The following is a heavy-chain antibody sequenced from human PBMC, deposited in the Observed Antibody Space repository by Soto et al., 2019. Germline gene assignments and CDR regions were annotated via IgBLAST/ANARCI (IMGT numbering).Heavy chain of an antibody. D-gene: IGHD6-13*01. CDR1: GGTFSSYA. V-gene: IGHV1-69*01. J-gene: IGHJ5*02. Sequence: QVQLVQSGAEVKKPGSSVKVSCKASGGTFSSYAVSWVRQAPGQGLEWMGGIIPVFGTANYAQKFQGRVTITADEPTTTADMELRSLRSEDMAVYYGARPLVEAGGRDLEFDPWGQGTLVTVSS. CDR2: IIPVFGTA. CDR3: ARPLVEAGGRDLEFDP.